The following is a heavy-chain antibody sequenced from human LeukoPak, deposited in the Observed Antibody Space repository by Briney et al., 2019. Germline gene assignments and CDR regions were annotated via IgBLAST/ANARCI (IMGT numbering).Heavy chain of an antibody. D-gene: IGHD6-13*01. Sequence: PGGSLRLSCAASGFTFSSYAMHWVRQAPGKGLEWVAVISYDGSNKYYADSVKGRFTISRDNSKNTLYLQMNSLRAEDTAVYYCAKATDIAAAGTDYFDYWGQGTLVTVSS. CDR3: AKATDIAAAGTDYFDY. J-gene: IGHJ4*02. CDR1: GFTFSSYA. V-gene: IGHV3-30-3*01. CDR2: ISYDGSNK.